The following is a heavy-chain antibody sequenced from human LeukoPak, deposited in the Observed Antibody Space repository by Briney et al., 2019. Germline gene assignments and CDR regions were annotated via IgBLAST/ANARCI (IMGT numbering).Heavy chain of an antibody. Sequence: PGGSLRLSCAASGFTFSNYDMHWVRQAPGKGLEWVAAISNDGRKKSHADSVKGRFTISRDNSKDTLYVQMNSLRTEDTAVYYCARDQDYDILTGLAGVDYWGQGTLVTVSS. CDR1: GFTFSNYD. CDR3: ARDQDYDILTGLAGVDY. J-gene: IGHJ4*02. V-gene: IGHV3-30*03. D-gene: IGHD3-9*01. CDR2: ISNDGRKK.